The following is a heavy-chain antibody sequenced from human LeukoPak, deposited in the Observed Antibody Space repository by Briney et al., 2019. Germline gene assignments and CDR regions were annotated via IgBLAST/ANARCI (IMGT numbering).Heavy chain of an antibody. V-gene: IGHV4-4*07. D-gene: IGHD6-13*01. Sequence: PSETLSLTCTVSGGSISSYYWSWIRQPAGKGLEWIGRIYTSGSTNYNPSLKSRVTMSVDTSKNQFSLKLSSVTAADTAVYYCASSIAAAAGKNHYYYYMDVWGKGTTVTISS. CDR3: ASSIAAAAGKNHYYYYMDV. CDR1: GGSISSYY. J-gene: IGHJ6*03. CDR2: IYTSGST.